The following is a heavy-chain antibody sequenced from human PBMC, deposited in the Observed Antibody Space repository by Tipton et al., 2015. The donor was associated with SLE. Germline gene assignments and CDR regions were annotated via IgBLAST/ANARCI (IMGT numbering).Heavy chain of an antibody. V-gene: IGHV3-21*01. D-gene: IGHD4/OR15-4a*01. Sequence: SLRLSCAASGFTFSSYSMNWVRQAPGKGLEWVSSISSSSSYIYYADSVKGRFTISRDNAKNSLYLQMNSLRAEDTAVYYCARDMGAPDAFDIWGQGTMVTVSS. CDR3: ARDMGAPDAFDI. CDR2: ISSSSSYI. J-gene: IGHJ3*02. CDR1: GFTFSSYS.